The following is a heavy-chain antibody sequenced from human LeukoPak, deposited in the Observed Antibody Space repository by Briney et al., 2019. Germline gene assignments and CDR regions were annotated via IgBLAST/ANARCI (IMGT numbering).Heavy chain of an antibody. CDR3: ARGDYYGSGRGVDY. CDR1: GYTFTSYA. J-gene: IGHJ4*02. CDR2: INAGNGNT. D-gene: IGHD3-10*01. Sequence: ASVTVSCKASGYTFTSYAMHWVRQAPGQRLEGMGWINAGNGNTKYSQKFQGRVTITRDTSASTAYMELSSLRSEDTAVYYCARGDYYGSGRGVDYWGQGTLVTVSS. V-gene: IGHV1-3*01.